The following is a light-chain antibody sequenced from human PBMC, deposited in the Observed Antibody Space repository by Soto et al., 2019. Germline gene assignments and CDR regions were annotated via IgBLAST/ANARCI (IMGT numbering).Light chain of an antibody. CDR1: SSDIGGYNF. Sequence: QCVLTQPPSASGAPGQSVTISCTGTSSDIGGYNFVSWYQQHPGKAPKLMIYDVSQRPSGVPDRFSGSKSGNTASLTVSGLQAEDEADYYCSSYAGTYIVFGTGTKVTVL. J-gene: IGLJ1*01. V-gene: IGLV2-8*01. CDR3: SSYAGTYIV. CDR2: DVS.